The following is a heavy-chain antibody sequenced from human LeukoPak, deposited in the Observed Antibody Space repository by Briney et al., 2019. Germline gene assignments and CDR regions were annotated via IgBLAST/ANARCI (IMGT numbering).Heavy chain of an antibody. D-gene: IGHD2-2*01. J-gene: IGHJ5*02. CDR2: IIPIFGTA. CDR1: GGTFSSYA. CDR3: ARLYLLSRRFDP. Sequence: ASVKVSCKASGGTFSSYAISWVRQAPGQGLEWMGRIIPIFGTANYAQKFQGRVTITTDESTSTAYMELSSVTAADTAVCYCARLYLLSRRFDPWGQGTLVTVSS. V-gene: IGHV1-69*05.